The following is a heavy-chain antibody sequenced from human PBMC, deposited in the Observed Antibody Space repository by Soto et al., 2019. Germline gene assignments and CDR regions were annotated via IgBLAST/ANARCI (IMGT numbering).Heavy chain of an antibody. J-gene: IGHJ4*02. CDR1: GGTSTRYA. V-gene: IGHV1-69*06. D-gene: IGHD3-3*01. Sequence: QERLVQSGAEVRKPGSSVKVSCKVTGGTSTRYAINWVRQAPGQGLEWMGGIVPMFGTSKYAQKLQGRVKITADTSTNIAYMELRSLRSEDTAVYYCNRGSEYDFWSGYLWGQGTLVSVSS. CDR3: NRGSEYDFWSGYL. CDR2: IVPMFGTS.